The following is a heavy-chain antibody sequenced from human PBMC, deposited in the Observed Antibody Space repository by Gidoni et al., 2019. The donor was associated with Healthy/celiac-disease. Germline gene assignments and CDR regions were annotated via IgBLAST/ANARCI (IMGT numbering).Heavy chain of an antibody. V-gene: IGHV5-10-1*01. CDR2: FDPSNSYT. CDR3: ARLGYDSSGYPYAFDI. Sequence: EVQLVQSGAEVKKPGESLRISCKGSGYSVTSYGISWVRQMPGKGLEWMGRFDPSNSYTNYSPSFQGHVTIAADKAISTAYLQWSSLKASDTAMYYCARLGYDSSGYPYAFDIWGQGTMVTVSS. J-gene: IGHJ3*02. D-gene: IGHD3-22*01. CDR1: GYSVTSYG.